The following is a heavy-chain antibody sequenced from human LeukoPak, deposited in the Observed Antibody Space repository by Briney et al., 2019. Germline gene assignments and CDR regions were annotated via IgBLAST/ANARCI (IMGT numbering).Heavy chain of an antibody. CDR1: GGSISSGGYY. CDR2: IYYSGST. CDR3: AGGIVVVAATPFAFDI. D-gene: IGHD2-15*01. J-gene: IGHJ3*02. Sequence: SETLSLTCTVSGGSISSGGYYWRWIRQHPGKGPEWIGYIYYSGSTYYNPSLKSRVTISVDTSKNQFSLKLSSVAAADTAVYYCAGGIVVVAATPFAFDIWGQGTMVTVSS. V-gene: IGHV4-31*03.